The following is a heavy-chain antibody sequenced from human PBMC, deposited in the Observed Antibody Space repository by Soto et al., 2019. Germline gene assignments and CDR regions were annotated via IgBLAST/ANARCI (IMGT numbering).Heavy chain of an antibody. CDR3: ARDLYSGSQHPGWLDP. V-gene: IGHV3-33*01. D-gene: IGHD6-13*01. Sequence: SSNAAELNNKNFGRHRVSKTQGKGLEWVAAIWSDGSTRDCGDCAKGRFTISRDNSKNTMYLQMNSLRAEDTGIYYCARDLYSGSQHPGWLDPWGQGTLVSVSS. CDR2: IWSDGSTR. CDR1: ELNNKNFG. J-gene: IGHJ5*02.